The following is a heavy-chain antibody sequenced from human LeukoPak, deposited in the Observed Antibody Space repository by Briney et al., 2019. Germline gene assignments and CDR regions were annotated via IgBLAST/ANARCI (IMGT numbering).Heavy chain of an antibody. V-gene: IGHV3-23*01. J-gene: IGHJ4*02. CDR1: GFTFSSYA. D-gene: IGHD6-13*01. CDR2: ISGSGDST. CDR3: AKDGYSSIPGFHFEY. Sequence: GGSLRLSCAASGFTFSSYAMSWVRQPPGKGLEWVSGISGSGDSTYYADSVKGRFTISRDNSKKTLYLHLNSLRVEDAAVYYCAKDGYSSIPGFHFEYWGQGTPVTVSS.